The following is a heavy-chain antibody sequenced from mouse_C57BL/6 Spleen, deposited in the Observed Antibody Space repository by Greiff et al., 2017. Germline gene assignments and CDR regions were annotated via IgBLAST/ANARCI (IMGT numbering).Heavy chain of an antibody. D-gene: IGHD2-3*01. CDR1: GYSFTDYN. V-gene: IGHV1-39*01. CDR2: INPNYGTT. J-gene: IGHJ4*01. CDR3: ARNDGYTSYYSMDY. Sequence: EVQLQQSGPELVKPGASVKISCKASGYSFTDYNMNWVKQSNGKSLEWIGVINPNYGTTSYNQKFKGKATLTVDQSSSTAYMQLNSLTSEYSAVYYFARNDGYTSYYSMDYWGQGTSVTVSS.